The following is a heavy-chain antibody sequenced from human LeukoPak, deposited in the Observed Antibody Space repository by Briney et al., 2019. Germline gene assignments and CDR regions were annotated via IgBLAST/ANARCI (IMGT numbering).Heavy chain of an antibody. J-gene: IGHJ3*02. CDR3: ARKDCSTTSCSYGFDI. Sequence: KPSETLSLTCAVYGGPLSGYYWSWIRQPPGKGLEWIGETSHSGSTNYNPSLESRVTISVDTSKKQFSLKVTSVTAADTAVYFCARKDCSTTSCSYGFDIWAQGTMVTVSS. CDR2: TSHSGST. D-gene: IGHD2-2*01. CDR1: GGPLSGYY. V-gene: IGHV4-34*01.